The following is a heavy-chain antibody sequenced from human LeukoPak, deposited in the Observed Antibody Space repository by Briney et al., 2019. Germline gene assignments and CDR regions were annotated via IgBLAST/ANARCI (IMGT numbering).Heavy chain of an antibody. Sequence: GGSLRLSCAASGFTFSSYGMHWVRQAPGKGLECVSFIRAAGSNKYYADSVKGRFTISRDNSKNTLYLQMNSLRAEDTAVYYCAKDRNVLRFLEWLFPWFDPWGQGTLVTVSS. CDR3: AKDRNVLRFLEWLFPWFDP. CDR1: GFTFSSYG. CDR2: IRAAGSNK. J-gene: IGHJ5*02. V-gene: IGHV3-30*02. D-gene: IGHD3-3*01.